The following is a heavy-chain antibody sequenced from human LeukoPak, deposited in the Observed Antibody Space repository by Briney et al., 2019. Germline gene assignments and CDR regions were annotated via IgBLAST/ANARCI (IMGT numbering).Heavy chain of an antibody. D-gene: IGHD1-26*01. J-gene: IGHJ4*02. Sequence: ASVKVSCKASGYTFTGYYMHWVRQAPGQGLEWMGWINPNSGGTNYARKFQGRVTMTRDTFISTAYMELSRLRSDDTAVYYCARVRYSGSHLLDYWGQGTLVTVSS. V-gene: IGHV1-2*02. CDR1: GYTFTGYY. CDR3: ARVRYSGSHLLDY. CDR2: INPNSGGT.